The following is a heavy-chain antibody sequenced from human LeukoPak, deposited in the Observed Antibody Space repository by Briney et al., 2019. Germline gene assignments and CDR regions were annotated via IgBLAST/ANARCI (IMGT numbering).Heavy chain of an antibody. CDR2: ISSSSSYI. D-gene: IGHD3-22*01. V-gene: IGHV3-21*01. CDR3: ARSDYYDSSGLDY. J-gene: IGHJ4*02. Sequence: GGSLRLSCAASGFTFSSYSMNWVRQAPGKGVEWVSSISSSSSYIYYADSVKGRFTISRDNAKNSLYLQMNSLRAEDTAVYYCARSDYYDSSGLDYWGQGTLVTVSS. CDR1: GFTFSSYS.